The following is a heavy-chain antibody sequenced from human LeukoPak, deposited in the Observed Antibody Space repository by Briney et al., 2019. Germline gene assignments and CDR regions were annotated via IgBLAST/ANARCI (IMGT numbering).Heavy chain of an antibody. CDR2: ISTSGDRT. CDR3: AKDRLRSWFDP. J-gene: IGHJ5*02. CDR1: GFTFSSYS. Sequence: GGSLRLSCAASGFTFSSYSMTWVRQAPGKGLEWVSTISTSGDRTYFADSVKGRFTISRDNSKNTLYLQMNSLRAEDTAVYYCAKDRLRSWFDPWGQGTLVTVPS. V-gene: IGHV3-23*01.